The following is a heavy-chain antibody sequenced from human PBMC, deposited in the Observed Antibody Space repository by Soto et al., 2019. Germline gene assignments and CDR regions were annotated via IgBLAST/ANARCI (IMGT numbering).Heavy chain of an antibody. D-gene: IGHD3-3*01. Sequence: SENLSLTCTVSGGSISSYYWSWIRQPPGKGLEWIGYIYYSGSTNYNPSLKSRVTISVDTSKNQFSLKLSSVTAADTVVYYCARFEELLRFLECRSGWFDPWGQGTLVTVSS. J-gene: IGHJ5*02. V-gene: IGHV4-59*01. CDR2: IYYSGST. CDR3: ARFEELLRFLECRSGWFDP. CDR1: GGSISSYY.